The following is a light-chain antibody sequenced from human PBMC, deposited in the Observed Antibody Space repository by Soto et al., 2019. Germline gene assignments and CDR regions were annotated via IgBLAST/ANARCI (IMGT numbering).Light chain of an antibody. J-gene: IGLJ2*01. Sequence: QSVLTQPPSASGTPGQRVAISCSGSSSNIGSNYAYWYQQLPGTAPKLLIYRNNQRPSGVPDRFSGSKSGTSASLAISGLRSEDEADYYCAAWDDSLSGPHVVFGGGTKLTVL. CDR3: AAWDDSLSGPHVV. CDR1: SSNIGSNY. V-gene: IGLV1-47*01. CDR2: RNN.